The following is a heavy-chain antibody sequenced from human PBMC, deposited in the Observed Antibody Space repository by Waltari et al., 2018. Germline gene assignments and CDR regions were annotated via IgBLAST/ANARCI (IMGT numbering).Heavy chain of an antibody. V-gene: IGHV3-23*05. D-gene: IGHD3-10*01. CDR2: IDNSGETA. Sequence: VYLLESGGGLVQPGGSLRLSCVGSGFDYSSYSMCWVRQAPGKGLEWVSGIDNSGETAYYAESVKGRFTISRDDSRNTLYLHMNSLRVDDTAVYYCAKDSGYSMIRGRENSWGQGTLVTVSS. CDR1: GFDYSSYS. J-gene: IGHJ4*02. CDR3: AKDSGYSMIRGRENS.